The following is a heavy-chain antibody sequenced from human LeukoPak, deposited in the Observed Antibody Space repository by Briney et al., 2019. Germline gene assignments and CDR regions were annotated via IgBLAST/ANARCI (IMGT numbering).Heavy chain of an antibody. CDR2: IYAGDSDA. D-gene: IGHD2-21*01. CDR3: ARYSKILDD. J-gene: IGHJ4*02. CDR1: GFSFASHW. Sequence: GESLKISCKGSGFSFASHWIAWVRQMPGKGLEWMGIIYAGDSDAKYSPSFEGHVTFSVDKSISAAYPQWSSLRASDTAMYFCARYSKILDDWGQGTLVTVSS. V-gene: IGHV5-51*01.